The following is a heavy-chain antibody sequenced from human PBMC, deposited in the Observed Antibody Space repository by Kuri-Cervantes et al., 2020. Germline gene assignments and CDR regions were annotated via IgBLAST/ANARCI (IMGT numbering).Heavy chain of an antibody. D-gene: IGHD6-13*01. J-gene: IGHJ4*02. Sequence: ASVKVSCKASGYTFTSYGISWVRQAPGQGLEWMGWISAYNGNTNYAQKLQGRVTMTRNTSISTAYMELSSLRSEDTAVYYCARGVSGLAAAVGINWGQGTLVTVSS. CDR2: ISAYNGNT. CDR1: GYTFTSYG. V-gene: IGHV1-18*01. CDR3: ARGVSGLAAAVGIN.